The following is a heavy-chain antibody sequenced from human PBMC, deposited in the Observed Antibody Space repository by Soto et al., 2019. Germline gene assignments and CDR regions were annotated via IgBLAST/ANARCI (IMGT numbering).Heavy chain of an antibody. J-gene: IGHJ4*02. Sequence: GGSLRLSCVASGFTFNTFAMHWVRQAPGKGLEWLAFISSDGGNIFHPDSVKGRFTISRDNSKNTLYLQISSLKPDDTATYYCTRAGGAGRPTDFWGQGTLVTVSS. CDR1: GFTFNTFA. CDR3: TRAGGAGRPTDF. D-gene: IGHD6-6*01. V-gene: IGHV3-30-3*01. CDR2: ISSDGGNI.